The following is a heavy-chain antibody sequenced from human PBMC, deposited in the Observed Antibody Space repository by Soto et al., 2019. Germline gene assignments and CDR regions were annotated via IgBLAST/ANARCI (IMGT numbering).Heavy chain of an antibody. D-gene: IGHD3-10*01. J-gene: IGHJ6*02. CDR2: TYYRSKWYN. V-gene: IGHV6-1*01. CDR1: GDSVSSNSAA. Sequence: SQTLSLTCAISGDSVSSNSAAWNWIRQSPSRGPEWLGRTYYRSKWYNDYAVSVKSRITINPDTSKNQFSLQLNSVTPEDTAVYYCVLGRDTSPRGYYYYYGMDVWGQGTTVTVSS. CDR3: VLGRDTSPRGYYYYYGMDV.